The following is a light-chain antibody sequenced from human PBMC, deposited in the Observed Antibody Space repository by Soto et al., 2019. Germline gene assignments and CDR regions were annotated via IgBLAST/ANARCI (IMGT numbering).Light chain of an antibody. CDR1: ETVSTN. Sequence: VVTQSPATLSVSPGEGATLSCRASETVSTNLAWYQQKPGQAPRLLIYAASTRATGVPARFSGSGSGTELTLTISSLQAEDVAAYYCQQYENWPWTFGQGTKVDI. V-gene: IGKV3-15*01. CDR3: QQYENWPWT. J-gene: IGKJ1*01. CDR2: AAS.